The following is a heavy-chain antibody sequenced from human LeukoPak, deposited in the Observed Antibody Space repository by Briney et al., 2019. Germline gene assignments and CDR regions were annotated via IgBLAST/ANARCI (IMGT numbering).Heavy chain of an antibody. CDR3: ARLRAYCSSTSCYTTFDY. CDR2: IYYSGST. Sequence: SETLSLTCTVSGGSISSYYWSWIRQPPGKGLEWIGYIYYSGSTNYNPSLKSRVTISVDTSKNQFSLKLSSVTAADTAVYYCARLRAYCSSTSCYTTFDYWGQGTLVTVSS. V-gene: IGHV4-59*08. CDR1: GGSISSYY. D-gene: IGHD2-2*02. J-gene: IGHJ4*02.